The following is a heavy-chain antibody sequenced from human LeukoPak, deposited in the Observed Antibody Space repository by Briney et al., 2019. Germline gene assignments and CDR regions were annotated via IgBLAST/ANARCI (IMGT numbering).Heavy chain of an antibody. D-gene: IGHD3-16*01. CDR2: IRHDGSIK. Sequence: GGSLRLSCAASGFIFSTYGMYWVRQAPGKGLEWVAFIRHDGSIKNYADSVEGRSTISRDNSKNTLYLQMNSLRAEDTTVYYCAKDSLADIDYWGQGTLVTVSS. CDR1: GFIFSTYG. V-gene: IGHV3-30*02. CDR3: AKDSLADIDY. J-gene: IGHJ4*02.